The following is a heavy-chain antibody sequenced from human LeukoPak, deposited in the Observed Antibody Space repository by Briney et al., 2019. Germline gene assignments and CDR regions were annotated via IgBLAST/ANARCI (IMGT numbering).Heavy chain of an antibody. V-gene: IGHV4-59*01. CDR1: GGPISSYY. J-gene: IGHJ4*02. D-gene: IGHD3-22*01. CDR3: ARAGDYDSSGYYSGFDY. CDR2: IYYSGST. Sequence: PSETLSLTCTASGGPISSYYWSWIRQPPGKGLEWIGYIYYSGSTNYNPSLKSRVTISVDTSKNQFSLKLSSVTAADTAVYYCARAGDYDSSGYYSGFDYWGQGTLVTVSS.